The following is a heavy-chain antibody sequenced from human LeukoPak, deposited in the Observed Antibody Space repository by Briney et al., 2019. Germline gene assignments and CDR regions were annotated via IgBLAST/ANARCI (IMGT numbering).Heavy chain of an antibody. D-gene: IGHD3-9*01. V-gene: IGHV4-61*01. J-gene: IGHJ4*02. CDR3: ARVDYDILTGYYQFDY. CDR1: GGSVSSGSYY. CDR2: IYYSGST. Sequence: SETLSLTCTVSGGSVSSGSYYWSWIRQPPGKGLEWIGYIYYSGSTNYNPSLKSRVTISVDTSKNQFSLKLSSVTAADTAVYYCARVDYDILTGYYQFDYWRQGTLVTVSS.